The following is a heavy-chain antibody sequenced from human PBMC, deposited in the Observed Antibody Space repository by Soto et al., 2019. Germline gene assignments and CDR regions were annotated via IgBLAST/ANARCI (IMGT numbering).Heavy chain of an antibody. CDR2: INHSGST. Sequence: PSETLSLTCAVYGGSFSGYYWSWIRQPPGKGLEWIGEINHSGSTNYNPSLKSRVTISVDTSKNQFSLKLSSVTAADTAVYYCASNSFDDFWSGSPWDYCMDVWGKGTTVTVSS. J-gene: IGHJ6*03. CDR3: ASNSFDDFWSGSPWDYCMDV. D-gene: IGHD3-3*01. CDR1: GGSFSGYY. V-gene: IGHV4-34*01.